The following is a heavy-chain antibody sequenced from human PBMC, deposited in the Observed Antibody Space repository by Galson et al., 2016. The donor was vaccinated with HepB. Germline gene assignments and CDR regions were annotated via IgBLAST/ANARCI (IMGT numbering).Heavy chain of an antibody. V-gene: IGHV3-9*01. J-gene: IGHJ6*01. D-gene: IGHD6-6*01. CDR3: ARDGIPSPQDIGGRLPPPYYYGMD. Sequence: SLRLSCAASGLTFDTYAMHWVRQAPGKGLEWVSPISWNGSKIGYAESVKGRLTISRVNSKNSVVLQMNSLRAEDTAVYYCARDGIPSPQDIGGRLPPPYYYGMD. CDR1: GLTFDTYA. CDR2: ISWNGSKI.